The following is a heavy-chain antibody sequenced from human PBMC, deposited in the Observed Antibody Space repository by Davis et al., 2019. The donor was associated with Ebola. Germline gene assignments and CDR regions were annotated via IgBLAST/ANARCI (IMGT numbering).Heavy chain of an antibody. D-gene: IGHD6-19*01. CDR3: ARGKTVAGTRGLSWFDP. Sequence: AASVKVSCKTSGYIFTRYSIHWVRQAPGEGLEWVGWINSGNGDTKCSQKFQDRVTITRDTSASTSYMELSSLRSEDTAVFYCARGKTVAGTRGLSWFDPWGPGTLVTVSS. CDR2: INSGNGDT. CDR1: GYIFTRYS. J-gene: IGHJ5*02. V-gene: IGHV1-3*04.